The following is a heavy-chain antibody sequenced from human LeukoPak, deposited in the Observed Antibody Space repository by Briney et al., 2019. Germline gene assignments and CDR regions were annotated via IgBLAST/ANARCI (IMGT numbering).Heavy chain of an antibody. CDR3: AKDSVERNGVYDAFDI. CDR1: GFIFSDYA. D-gene: IGHD2-8*01. CDR2: ISSGGGTT. Sequence: GGSLRLSCEASGFIFSDYAMNWVRQAPGKGLEWVSHISSGGGTTYYADSVKGHFTISRDNSRHTLYLQMNSLRVEDTAVFYCAKDSVERNGVYDAFDIWGQGSMVTVSS. J-gene: IGHJ3*02. V-gene: IGHV3-23*01.